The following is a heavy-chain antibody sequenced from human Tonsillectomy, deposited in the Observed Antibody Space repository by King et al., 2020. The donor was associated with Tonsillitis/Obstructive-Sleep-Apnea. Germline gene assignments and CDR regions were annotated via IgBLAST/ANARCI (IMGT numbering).Heavy chain of an antibody. CDR1: GYNFTGYF. CDR3: ARGDTYALDI. Sequence: VQLVESGAEVKKPGASVKVACKASGYNFTGYFIHLVRQAPGEGLEWMGLIIPNSGGTNYAKNFQGRGTMSMDTSISTVYMELSRLRSDDTAVYYCARGDTYALDIWGQGTMVTVSS. CDR2: IIPNSGGT. J-gene: IGHJ3*02. D-gene: IGHD5-18*01. V-gene: IGHV1-2*06.